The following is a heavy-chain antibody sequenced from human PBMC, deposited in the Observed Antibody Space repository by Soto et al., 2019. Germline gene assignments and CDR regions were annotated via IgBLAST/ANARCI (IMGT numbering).Heavy chain of an antibody. CDR1: GYSFTSYW. CDR3: ARNGIAARPNYYYYGMDV. CDR2: IYPGDSDT. D-gene: IGHD6-6*01. J-gene: IGHJ6*02. V-gene: IGHV5-51*01. Sequence: GESLKISCKGSGYSFTSYWIGWVRQMPGKGLEWMGIIYPGDSDTRYSPSFQGQVTISADKSISTVYLQWSSLKASDTAMYYCARNGIAARPNYYYYGMDVWGQGTTVTVSS.